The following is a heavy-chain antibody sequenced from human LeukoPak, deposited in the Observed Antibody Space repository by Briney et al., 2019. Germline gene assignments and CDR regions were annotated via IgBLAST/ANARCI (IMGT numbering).Heavy chain of an antibody. CDR3: ARSSSGWSSYYYYYMDV. V-gene: IGHV4-59*11. CDR1: GGSISSHY. Sequence: PSETLSLTCTVSGGSISSHYWSWIRQPPGKGLEWIGYIYYSGSTNYNPSLKSRVTISVDTSKNQFSLKLSSVTAADTAVYYCARSSSGWSSYYYYYMDVWGKGTTVTVSS. J-gene: IGHJ6*03. D-gene: IGHD6-19*01. CDR2: IYYSGST.